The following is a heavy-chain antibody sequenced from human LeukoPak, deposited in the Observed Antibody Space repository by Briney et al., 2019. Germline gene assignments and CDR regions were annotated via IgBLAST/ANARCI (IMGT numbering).Heavy chain of an antibody. J-gene: IGHJ4*02. CDR2: ISGSGGST. CDR1: GSTFSSYD. V-gene: IGHV3-23*01. D-gene: IGHD1-26*01. CDR3: AKLRESGTYFDY. Sequence: GGSLRLSCAASGSTFSSYDMSWVRQAPGKGLEWVSAISGSGGSTYYADSVKGRFTVSRDSSKNTLSLQMNSLRAEDTAVYYCAKLRESGTYFDYWGQGTLVTVSS.